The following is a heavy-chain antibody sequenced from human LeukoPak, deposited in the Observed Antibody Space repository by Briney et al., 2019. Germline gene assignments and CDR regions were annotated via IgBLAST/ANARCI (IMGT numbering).Heavy chain of an antibody. V-gene: IGHV1-2*02. J-gene: IGHJ6*02. CDR3: AGGYNWSAPPYYYYYYGMDV. CDR2: INPNSGGT. Sequence: ASVKVSCKASGYTFTGYYMHWVRQAPEQGLEWMGWINPNSGGTNYAQKFQGRVTMTRDTSISTAYMELSRLRSDDTAVYYCAGGYNWSAPPYYYYYYGMDVWGQGTTVTVSS. D-gene: IGHD1-1*01. CDR1: GYTFTGYY.